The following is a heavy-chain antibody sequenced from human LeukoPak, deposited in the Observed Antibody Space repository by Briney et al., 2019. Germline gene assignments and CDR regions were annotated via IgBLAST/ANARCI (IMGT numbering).Heavy chain of an antibody. CDR1: GGSISSYY. J-gene: IGHJ4*02. CDR3: ARRMVRGVIISARKYYFDY. Sequence: PSETLSLTCTVSGGSISSYYWSWIRQPPGKGLEWIGYIYYSGSTNYNPSLKSRVTISVDTSKNQFSLKLSSVTAADTAVYYCARRMVRGVIISARKYYFDYWGQGTLVTVSS. CDR2: IYYSGST. V-gene: IGHV4-59*01. D-gene: IGHD3-10*01.